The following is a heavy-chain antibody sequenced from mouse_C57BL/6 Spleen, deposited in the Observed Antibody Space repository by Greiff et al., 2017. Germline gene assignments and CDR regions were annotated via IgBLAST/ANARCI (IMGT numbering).Heavy chain of an antibody. CDR1: GYSITSGYY. Sequence: EVQLQESGPGLVKPSQSLSLTCSVTGYSITSGYYWNWIRQFPGNKLEWMGYISYDGSNNYNPSLKNRNPITRDTSKNQFFLKLNSVTTEDTATYYCAATVVEGAAYWGQGTLVTVSA. CDR2: ISYDGSN. D-gene: IGHD1-1*01. J-gene: IGHJ3*01. V-gene: IGHV3-6*01. CDR3: AATVVEGAAY.